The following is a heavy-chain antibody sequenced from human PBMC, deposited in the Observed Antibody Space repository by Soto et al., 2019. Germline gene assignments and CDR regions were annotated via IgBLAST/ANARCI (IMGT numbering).Heavy chain of an antibody. Sequence: GGSLRLSCAASGFIFNTHGIHWVRQAPGKGPVHVAAISGNGARIYYAESVRDRFSISRDNAKNMAFLQMGSLRPEDTAVYYCTTVSKNYAAHAYWGQGTLVTVSS. V-gene: IGHV3-64*02. CDR3: TTVSKNYAAHAY. D-gene: IGHD1-7*01. CDR1: GFIFNTHG. J-gene: IGHJ4*02. CDR2: ISGNGARI.